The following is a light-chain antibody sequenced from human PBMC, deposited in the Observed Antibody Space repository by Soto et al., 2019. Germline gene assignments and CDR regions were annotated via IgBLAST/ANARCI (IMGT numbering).Light chain of an antibody. Sequence: AIQMTQSPSSLSASVGDRVTITCRASQGIRNDLGWYQQEPGKAPTVLIFAAASLQRGVPSRFSGSGSGTDFTLTISSLQPEDFATYYCLQDYNYPHTFGQGTKVEIK. CDR1: QGIRND. CDR3: LQDYNYPHT. V-gene: IGKV1-6*01. J-gene: IGKJ1*01. CDR2: AAA.